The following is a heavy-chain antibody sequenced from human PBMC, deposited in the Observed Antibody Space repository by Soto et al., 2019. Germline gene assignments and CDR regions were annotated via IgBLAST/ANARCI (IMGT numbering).Heavy chain of an antibody. V-gene: IGHV3-73*01. CDR2: IGSRGNSYAT. J-gene: IGHJ4*02. CDR3: SRDDADWLFN. Sequence: QPGGSLRLSCAASGFTFGGSAMQWVRQASGEGLEWLGRIGSRGNSYATAYAASVKDRFTISRDDSKNTAFLQMNNLKTEDTAVYYCSRDDADWLFNWGQGALVTVSS. CDR1: GFTFGGSA. D-gene: IGHD4-17*01.